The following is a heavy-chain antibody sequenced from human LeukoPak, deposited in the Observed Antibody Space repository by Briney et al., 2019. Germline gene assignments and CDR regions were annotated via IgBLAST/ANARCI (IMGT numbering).Heavy chain of an antibody. CDR3: ARRTAYYDFWSGYYTGAFDI. V-gene: IGHV1-8*03. Sequence: GASVKVSCKASGYTFTSYGINWVRQATGQGLEWMGWMNPNSGNTGYAQKFQGRVTITRNTSISTAYMELSSLRSEDTAVYYCARRTAYYDFWSGYYTGAFDIWGQGTMVTVSS. CDR2: MNPNSGNT. D-gene: IGHD3-3*01. J-gene: IGHJ3*02. CDR1: GYTFTSYG.